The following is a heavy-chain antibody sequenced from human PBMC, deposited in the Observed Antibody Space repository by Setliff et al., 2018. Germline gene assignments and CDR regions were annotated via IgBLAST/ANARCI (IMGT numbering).Heavy chain of an antibody. D-gene: IGHD3-10*01. Sequence: PSETLSLTCTVSGGSISSGSHYWTWIRQPTGKRLEWIGHIDPSGDTNYSPSLKSRVTISPDTSKNHFSLKVNSVTAADTALYYCARSPSSGAYWNPRPFYSDYWGQGTRVTVSS. CDR3: ARSPSSGAYWNPRPFYSDY. CDR2: IDPSGDT. V-gene: IGHV4-61*09. J-gene: IGHJ4*02. CDR1: GGSISSGSHY.